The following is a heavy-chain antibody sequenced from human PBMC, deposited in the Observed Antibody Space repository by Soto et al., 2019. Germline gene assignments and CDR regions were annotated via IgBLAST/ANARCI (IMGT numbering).Heavy chain of an antibody. D-gene: IGHD6-6*01. CDR1: GYSFTSYW. CDR3: ARHGGIAARRWYNWFDP. CDR2: IDPSDSYT. Sequence: GESLKISCKGSGYSFTSYWISWVRQMPGKGLEWMGRIDPSDSYTNYSPSFQGHVTISADKSISTAYLQWSSLKASDTAMYYCARHGGIAARRWYNWFDPWGQGTLVTSPQ. J-gene: IGHJ5*02. V-gene: IGHV5-10-1*01.